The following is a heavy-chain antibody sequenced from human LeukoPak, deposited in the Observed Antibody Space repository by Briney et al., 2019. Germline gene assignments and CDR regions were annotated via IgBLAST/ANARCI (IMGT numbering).Heavy chain of an antibody. V-gene: IGHV3-21*01. Sequence: GGSLRLSCAASGFTFSSYSMNWVRQAPGKGLEWVSFISSSRRYIYYADSVKGRFTISRENAKNSLYLQMNSLRAEDTAVYYCARGPSIMITFGGVIVHHGMDVWGQGTTVTVSS. CDR2: ISSSRRYI. J-gene: IGHJ6*02. D-gene: IGHD3-16*02. CDR3: ARGPSIMITFGGVIVHHGMDV. CDR1: GFTFSSYS.